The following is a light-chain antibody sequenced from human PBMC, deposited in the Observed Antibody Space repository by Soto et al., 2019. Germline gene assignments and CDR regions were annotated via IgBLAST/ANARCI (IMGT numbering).Light chain of an antibody. Sequence: TQSPATLSVSPGERATLSCRASQSVTTSLAWYQQKPGQAPRLLIYHSSTRATGVPARFSGSGSGTDFTLTISSLQSEDFAVYYCQQYKNWPPEYTFGQGTKLEIK. J-gene: IGKJ2*01. V-gene: IGKV3D-15*01. CDR2: HSS. CDR3: QQYKNWPPEYT. CDR1: QSVTTS.